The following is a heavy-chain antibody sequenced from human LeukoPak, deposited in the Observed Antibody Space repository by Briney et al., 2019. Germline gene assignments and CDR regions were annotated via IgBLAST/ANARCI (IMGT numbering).Heavy chain of an antibody. CDR2: ISYDGSNK. V-gene: IGHV3-30*18. CDR3: AKTADSSGWYYYYYGMDV. Sequence: GGSLRLSCAASGFTFTDYWMNWVRQAPGKGLEWVAVISYDGSNKYYADSVKGRFTISRDNSKNTLYLQMNSLRAEDTAVYYCAKTADSSGWYYYYYGMDVWGQGTTVTVSS. J-gene: IGHJ6*02. D-gene: IGHD6-19*01. CDR1: GFTFTDYW.